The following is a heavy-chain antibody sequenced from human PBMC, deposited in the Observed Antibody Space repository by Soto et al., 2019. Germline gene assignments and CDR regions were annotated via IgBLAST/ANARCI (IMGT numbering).Heavy chain of an antibody. CDR1: GFTFSDYY. D-gene: IGHD6-13*01. CDR3: IAAAEDYYYHGMDV. J-gene: IGHJ6*02. V-gene: IGHV3-11*01. CDR2: ISSSGSTI. Sequence: GGSLRLSCAASGFTFSDYYMSWIRQAPGKGLEWVSYISSSGSTIYYADSVKGRFTISRDNAKNSLYLQMNSLRAEDTAVYYCIAAAEDYYYHGMDVWGQGTTVTVSS.